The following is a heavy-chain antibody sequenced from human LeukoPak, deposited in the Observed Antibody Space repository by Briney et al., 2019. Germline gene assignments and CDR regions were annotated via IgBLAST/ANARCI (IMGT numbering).Heavy chain of an antibody. CDR2: IYYSGST. J-gene: IGHJ4*02. CDR1: GGPFSSYY. V-gene: IGHV4-59*01. Sequence: PSETLSLTCAVYGGPFSSYYWSWIRQPPGKGLEWTGYIYYSGSTNYNPSLKSRVTISVDTSKNLFSLKLSSVTAADTAVYYCARGHVWEPRYWGQGTLVTVPS. D-gene: IGHD1-26*01. CDR3: ARGHVWEPRY.